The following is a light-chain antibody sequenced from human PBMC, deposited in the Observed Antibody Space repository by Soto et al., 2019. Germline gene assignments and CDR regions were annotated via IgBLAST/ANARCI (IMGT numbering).Light chain of an antibody. Sequence: QSALTQPRSVSGSPGQSVAISCTGTSSDVGGYNYVSWYQQHPGKAPKLMIYDVNKRPPGVPDRFSGSKSGNTASLTISGLQAEDEADYYCCSFAGTNTYVVFGGGTKLTVL. CDR1: SSDVGGYNY. V-gene: IGLV2-11*01. CDR3: CSFAGTNTYVV. J-gene: IGLJ2*01. CDR2: DVN.